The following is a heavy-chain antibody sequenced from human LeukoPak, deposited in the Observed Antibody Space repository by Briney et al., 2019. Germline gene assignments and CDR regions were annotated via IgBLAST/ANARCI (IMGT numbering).Heavy chain of an antibody. V-gene: IGHV3-7*01. D-gene: IGHD2-2*01. CDR2: IKQDGSEK. Sequence: PGGSLRLSCGISGFTFSSYWISWVRQAPGRELEWGANIKQDGSEKNYVDSVKGRFTISRDNAKNSLYLQMNSLRAEDTAVYYCAREDCISTTCSGDYWGQGTLVTVSS. CDR1: GFTFSSYW. CDR3: AREDCISTTCSGDY. J-gene: IGHJ4*02.